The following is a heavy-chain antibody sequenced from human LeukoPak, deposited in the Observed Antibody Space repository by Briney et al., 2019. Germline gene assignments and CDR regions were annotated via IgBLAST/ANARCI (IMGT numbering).Heavy chain of an antibody. CDR1: GGSFSGYY. J-gene: IGHJ4*02. CDR3: ARTATRELKEGGTYYFDY. CDR2: INHSGST. D-gene: IGHD1-26*01. V-gene: IGHV4-34*01. Sequence: PSETLSLTCAVYGGSFSGYYWSWIRQPPGKGLEWIGEINHSGSTNYNPSLKSRVTISVDTSKNKFYLKLSSETAADTAVYYCARTATRELKEGGTYYFDYWGQGTLVTVSS.